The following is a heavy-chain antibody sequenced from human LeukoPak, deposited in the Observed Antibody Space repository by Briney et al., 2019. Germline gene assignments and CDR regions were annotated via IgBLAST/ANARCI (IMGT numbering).Heavy chain of an antibody. D-gene: IGHD6-13*01. Sequence: SETLSLTFTVSGGSISSHYWSWIRQPPGKGLEWIGYIYYSGRTNYNPSLKNRVTLSVDRYKNQFALKLSSVTAADTAVYYCARAAAGMHYYYYSYMDVWGKGTTVTVSS. CDR3: ARAAAGMHYYYYSYMDV. V-gene: IGHV4-59*11. J-gene: IGHJ6*03. CDR1: GGSISSHY. CDR2: IYYSGRT.